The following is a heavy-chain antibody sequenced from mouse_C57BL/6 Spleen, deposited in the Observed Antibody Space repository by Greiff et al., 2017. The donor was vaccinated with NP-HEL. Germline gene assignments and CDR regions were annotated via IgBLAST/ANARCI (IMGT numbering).Heavy chain of an antibody. CDR2: IDPETGGT. J-gene: IGHJ3*01. CDR3: TRSLYYGSSAWFAY. V-gene: IGHV1-15*01. Sequence: QVQLQQSGAELVRPGASVTLSCKASGYTFTDYEMHWVKQTPVHGLEWIGAIDPETGGTAYNQKFKGMAILTADTSSSTAYMELRSLTSEDSAVYYCTRSLYYGSSAWFAYWGQGTLVTVSA. D-gene: IGHD1-1*01. CDR1: GYTFTDYE.